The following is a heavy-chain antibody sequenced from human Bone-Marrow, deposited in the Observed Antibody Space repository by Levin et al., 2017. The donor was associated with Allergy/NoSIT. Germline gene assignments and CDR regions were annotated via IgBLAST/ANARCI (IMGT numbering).Heavy chain of an antibody. Sequence: RSPTLSLTCTVSGGSVRNTYFYWGWIRQPPGKGLEWIGNINYSGSSYYNSSLKNRVTISLDTSKNQFSLTLNSVTATDTAVYYCARQRFSGPGPQFDSWGQGTLVTVSS. V-gene: IGHV4-39*01. J-gene: IGHJ4*02. D-gene: IGHD1-26*01. CDR2: INYSGSS. CDR3: ARQRFSGPGPQFDS. CDR1: GGSVRNTYFY.